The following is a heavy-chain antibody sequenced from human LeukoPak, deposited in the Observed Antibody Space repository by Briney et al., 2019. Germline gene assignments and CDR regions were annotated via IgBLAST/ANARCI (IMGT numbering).Heavy chain of an antibody. J-gene: IGHJ4*02. V-gene: IGHV4-59*12. Sequence: SETLSLTCTVSGGSISSYYWSWIRQPPGKGLEWIGYIYYSGSTYYNPSLKSRVTISVDTSKNQFSLKLSSVTAADTAVYYCARAGGFFSPFGYWGQGTLVTVSS. D-gene: IGHD3-16*01. CDR3: ARAGGFFSPFGY. CDR2: IYYSGST. CDR1: GGSISSYY.